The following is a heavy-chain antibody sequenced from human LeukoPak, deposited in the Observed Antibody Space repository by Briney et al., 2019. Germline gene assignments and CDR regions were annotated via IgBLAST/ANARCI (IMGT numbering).Heavy chain of an antibody. J-gene: IGHJ6*03. V-gene: IGHV1-69*05. CDR3: ARGVVPGRRVFYWYMDV. Sequence: SVKVSCKASGGTFSGYAVSWVRQAPGQGLEWIGGISPIFDRTDYAQRFQGRVTITTDKSTSTAYMELSRLRSEDTAVYYCARGVVPGRRVFYWYMDVWGKGTTVTVSS. CDR1: GGTFSGYA. D-gene: IGHD6-19*01. CDR2: ISPIFDRT.